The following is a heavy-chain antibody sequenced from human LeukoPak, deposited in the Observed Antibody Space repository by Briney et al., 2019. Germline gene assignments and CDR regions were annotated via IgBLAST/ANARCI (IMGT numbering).Heavy chain of an antibody. Sequence: GGSLRLSCAASGFTFSSYAMSWVRQAPGKGLEWVGFIRSKAYGGTTEYAASVKGRFTISRDDSKSIAYLQMNSLKTEDTAVYYCTRDRYSSGWYVWLDDYWGQGTLVTVSS. J-gene: IGHJ4*02. D-gene: IGHD6-19*01. CDR1: GFTFSSYA. CDR2: IRSKAYGGTT. CDR3: TRDRYSSGWYVWLDDY. V-gene: IGHV3-49*04.